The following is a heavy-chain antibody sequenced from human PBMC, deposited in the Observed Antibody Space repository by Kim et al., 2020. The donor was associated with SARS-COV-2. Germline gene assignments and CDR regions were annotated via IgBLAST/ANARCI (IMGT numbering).Heavy chain of an antibody. D-gene: IGHD6-19*01. J-gene: IGHJ4*02. CDR3: EKDHPSSGWPAFDS. CDR1: GFTLSSRA. CDR2: INNGGNP. V-gene: IGHV3-23*01. Sequence: GGSLRLSCVAPGFTLSSRAMSWVRQTPGKGLEWVASINNGGNPYYADSVKGRFTVSRDITKATLYLQMNSLRAEDTARYYCEKDHPSSGWPAFDSWGQGT.